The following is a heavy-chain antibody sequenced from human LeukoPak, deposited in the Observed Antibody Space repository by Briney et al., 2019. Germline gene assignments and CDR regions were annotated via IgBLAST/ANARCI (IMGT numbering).Heavy chain of an antibody. CDR2: IYYSGST. CDR1: GGSISSSSYY. V-gene: IGHV4-39*01. J-gene: IGHJ4*02. Sequence: PSETLCLTCTVSGGSISSSSYYWGWIRQPPGKGLEWIGSIYYSGSTYYNPSLKSRVTISVDTSKNQFSLKLSSVTAADTAVYYCAPYQAGGFDYWGQGTLVTVSS. D-gene: IGHD2-8*02. CDR3: APYQAGGFDY.